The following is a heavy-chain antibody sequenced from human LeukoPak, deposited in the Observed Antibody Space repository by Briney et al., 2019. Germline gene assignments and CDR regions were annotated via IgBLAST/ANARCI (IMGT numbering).Heavy chain of an antibody. CDR1: GFTFRSYS. V-gene: IGHV3-9*01. J-gene: IGHJ3*02. CDR3: VKGGFLEWLTPPYDAFDI. Sequence: PGGSLRLSCAASGFTFRSYSMNWVRQAPGKGLEWVSGIKWNSGNIGYADSVKGRFTISRDNAKNSLYLQMNSLRAEDTALYYCVKGGFLEWLTPPYDAFDIWGQGTMVTVSS. CDR2: IKWNSGNI. D-gene: IGHD3-3*01.